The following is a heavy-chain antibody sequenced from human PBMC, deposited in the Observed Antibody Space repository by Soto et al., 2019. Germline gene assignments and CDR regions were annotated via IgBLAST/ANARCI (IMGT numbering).Heavy chain of an antibody. V-gene: IGHV4-59*08. Sequence: QVQLQESGPGLVKPSETLSLTCTVSGGSISSYYWSWIRQPPGKGLEWIGYIYYSGSTNYNPSLKSRVTISVDTSKNQFSLKLSSVTAADTAVYYCARLPPPTVTTNVHAFDIWGQGTMVTVSS. J-gene: IGHJ3*02. CDR3: ARLPPPTVTTNVHAFDI. D-gene: IGHD4-17*01. CDR1: GGSISSYY. CDR2: IYYSGST.